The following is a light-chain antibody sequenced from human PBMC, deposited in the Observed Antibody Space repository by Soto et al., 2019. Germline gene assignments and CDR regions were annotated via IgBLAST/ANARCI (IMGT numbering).Light chain of an antibody. CDR3: QQAKSLPVT. Sequence: IQMTQSPSSLYASVGDRVIITCLACLTITSWVAWYQQVPGKAPKLLIYDASILQTGVPSRFSGSGSGTDFTLTINSLQPEDFATYYCQQAKSLPVTLGQGTRLEI. CDR1: LTITSW. CDR2: DAS. V-gene: IGKV1-12*01. J-gene: IGKJ5*01.